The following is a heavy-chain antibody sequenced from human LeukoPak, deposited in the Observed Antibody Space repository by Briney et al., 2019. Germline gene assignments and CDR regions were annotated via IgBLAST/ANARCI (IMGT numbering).Heavy chain of an antibody. CDR3: ARDGFVAAADY. CDR2: LTGSGGNT. V-gene: IGHV3-23*01. CDR1: GFSFSSYA. Sequence: GGSLRLSCAASGFSFSSYAMSWVRQAPGKGLEWVSALTGSGGNTYYADSVKGRFTISRDNSMNTLYLQLNSLTAEDTAVYYCARDGFVAAADYWGQGTLVTVSS. J-gene: IGHJ4*02. D-gene: IGHD6-13*01.